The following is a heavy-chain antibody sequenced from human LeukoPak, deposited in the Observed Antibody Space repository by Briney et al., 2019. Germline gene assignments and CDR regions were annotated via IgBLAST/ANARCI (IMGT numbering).Heavy chain of an antibody. Sequence: GGSLRLSCAASGFTFSSYWMNWVRQAPGKGLVWVSRIASDGSSTTYADSVKGRFSISRDNAKNTLYLQMNSLRVEDTAVYYCARETGSGYGMDVWGQGTTVTVSS. CDR3: ARETGSGYGMDV. CDR1: GFTFSSYW. CDR2: IASDGSST. V-gene: IGHV3-74*01. J-gene: IGHJ6*02. D-gene: IGHD3-10*01.